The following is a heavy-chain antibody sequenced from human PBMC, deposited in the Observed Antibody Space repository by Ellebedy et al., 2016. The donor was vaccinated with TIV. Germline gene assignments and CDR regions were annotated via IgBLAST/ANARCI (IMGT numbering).Heavy chain of an antibody. CDR3: ARDDGPHWYFDL. CDR2: IYYSGST. Sequence: GSLRLXXTVSGGSISSYYWSWIRQPPGKGLEWIGYIYYSGSTNYNPSLKSRVTISVDTSKNQFSLKLSSVTAADTAVYYCARDDGPHWYFDLWGRGTLVTVSS. V-gene: IGHV4-59*01. D-gene: IGHD4-17*01. CDR1: GGSISSYY. J-gene: IGHJ2*01.